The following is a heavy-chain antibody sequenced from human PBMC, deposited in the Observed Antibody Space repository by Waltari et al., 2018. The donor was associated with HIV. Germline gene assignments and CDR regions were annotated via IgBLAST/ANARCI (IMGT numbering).Heavy chain of an antibody. CDR2: FDPEDGET. D-gene: IGHD5-12*01. Sequence: QVHLVQSGAAVKEPGSSVTVSCKLSAHTLSEFSIHWVRQARGKGLEWMGGFDPEDGETIHAQKFQDRVTMTEDTSTDTAYMELSSLTSEDTAVYFCATSGHGGPYYYYGLDVWGQGTTVTVSS. CDR3: ATSGHGGPYYYYGLDV. J-gene: IGHJ6*02. CDR1: AHTLSEFS. V-gene: IGHV1-24*01.